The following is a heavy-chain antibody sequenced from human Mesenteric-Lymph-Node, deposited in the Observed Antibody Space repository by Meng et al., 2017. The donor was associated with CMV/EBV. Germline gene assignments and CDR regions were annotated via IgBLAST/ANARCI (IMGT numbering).Heavy chain of an antibody. J-gene: IGHJ6*02. CDR1: GFTVNRNY. CDR2: IYTGGNT. Sequence: GESLKISCAASGFTVNRNYMNWVRQAPGKGLEWLSLIYTGGNTFYADSVKGRFTTSTDYSNNTLYLQMNSLRPEDTAVYYCARDPGHTVTRPGYYGLDVGGQGTTVTVSS. D-gene: IGHD4-17*01. V-gene: IGHV3-66*02. CDR3: ARDPGHTVTRPGYYGLDV.